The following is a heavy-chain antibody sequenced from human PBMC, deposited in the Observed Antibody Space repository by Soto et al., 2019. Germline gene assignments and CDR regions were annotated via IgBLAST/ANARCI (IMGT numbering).Heavy chain of an antibody. CDR1: GGTFSSYA. V-gene: IGHV1-69*12. J-gene: IGHJ6*02. Sequence: QVQLVQSGAEVKKPGSSVKVSCKASGGTFSSYAISWVRQAPGQGLEWMGGIIPIFGTANYAQKFQGRVTITADESTSTAYVELSSLRSEDTAVYYCARDRAYCISTSCYEYYYYGMDVWGQGTTVTVSS. D-gene: IGHD2-2*01. CDR2: IIPIFGTA. CDR3: ARDRAYCISTSCYEYYYYGMDV.